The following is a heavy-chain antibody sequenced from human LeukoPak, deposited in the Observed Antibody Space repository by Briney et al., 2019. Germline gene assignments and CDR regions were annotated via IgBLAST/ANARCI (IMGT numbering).Heavy chain of an antibody. Sequence: SETLSLICTVSGGSISSSPYYWGWIRQPPGKGLEWIGTISYSGSTYYNPSLRSRVTISVDTSKNQFSLKLSSVTAADTAVYYCARHEYHDFLWGTYLTYFDSWGQGTLVTVSS. J-gene: IGHJ4*02. D-gene: IGHD3-16*02. CDR3: ARHEYHDFLWGTYLTYFDS. CDR1: GGSISSSPYY. V-gene: IGHV4-39*01. CDR2: ISYSGST.